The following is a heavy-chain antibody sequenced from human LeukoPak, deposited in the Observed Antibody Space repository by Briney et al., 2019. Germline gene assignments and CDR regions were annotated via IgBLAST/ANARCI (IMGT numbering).Heavy chain of an antibody. V-gene: IGHV3-13*01. D-gene: IGHD4-17*01. CDR3: ARAPPSHYGDYVSAFDI. CDR1: GFTFSSYD. CDR2: IGAAGDT. J-gene: IGHJ3*02. Sequence: PGGSLRLSCAASGFTFSSYDMHWVRQATGKGLEWVSAIGAAGDTYYPGSVKGRFTISRENAKNSLYLQMNSLRAGDTAVYYCARAPPSHYGDYVSAFDIWGQGTMVTVSS.